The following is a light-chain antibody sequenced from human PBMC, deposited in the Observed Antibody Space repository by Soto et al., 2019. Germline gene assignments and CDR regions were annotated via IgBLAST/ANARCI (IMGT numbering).Light chain of an antibody. Sequence: QLVLTQSPSASASLGASVKLTCTLSSGRSSYAIAWHQQQPDKGPRFLMKLNSDGSHSKADGIPDRVSGSSSGAERYLTISSLQSEDEADYYCQTWATGIQVFGGGTKLTVL. V-gene: IGLV4-69*01. J-gene: IGLJ2*01. CDR3: QTWATGIQV. CDR1: SGRSSYA. CDR2: LNSDGSH.